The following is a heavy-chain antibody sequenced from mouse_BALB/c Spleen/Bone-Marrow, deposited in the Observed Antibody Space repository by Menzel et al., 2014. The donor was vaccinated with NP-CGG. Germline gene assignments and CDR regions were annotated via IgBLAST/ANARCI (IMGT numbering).Heavy chain of an antibody. J-gene: IGHJ2*01. Sequence: EVKLVESGGGLVQPGGSRKLSCAASGFTFSSSGMHWVRQAPEKGQEWVAYISSGSSTIYYADTVMGRFTISRDNPKSTLFLQMTSLRSEDTAMYYCARSGSSSGYFDYWGQGTTLTVSS. V-gene: IGHV5-17*02. CDR3: ARSGSSSGYFDY. CDR2: ISSGSSTI. CDR1: GFTFSSSG. D-gene: IGHD1-1*01.